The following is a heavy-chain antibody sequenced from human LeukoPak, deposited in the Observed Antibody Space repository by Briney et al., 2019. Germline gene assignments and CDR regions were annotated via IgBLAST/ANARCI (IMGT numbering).Heavy chain of an antibody. V-gene: IGHV3-48*04. CDR2: ISSSSSTT. Sequence: GGSLRLSCAASGFTFSPYSMNWVRQAPGKGPEWVSYISSSSSTTYYADSVKGRFTISRDNAKNSLYLQMNSLRAEDTAVYYCVRRGLIVTEYLERWGQGTLVIVSS. D-gene: IGHD3-10*01. J-gene: IGHJ1*01. CDR3: VRRGLIVTEYLER. CDR1: GFTFSPYS.